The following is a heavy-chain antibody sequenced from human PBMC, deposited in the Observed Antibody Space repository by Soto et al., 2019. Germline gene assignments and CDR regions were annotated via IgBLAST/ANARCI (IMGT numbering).Heavy chain of an antibody. CDR3: ARSTHHQLLWDVHMDV. CDR1: GYTFTNYD. Sequence: QVQLVQSGAEVKEPGASVTVSCKASGYTFTNYDINWVRQATGQGLEWVGWMNPNNGNTGYAQNFQGRVTMTTDISMSTAFMELSSLKSEDTAVYYCARSTHHQLLWDVHMDVWGKGATVSVSS. V-gene: IGHV1-8*01. J-gene: IGHJ6*03. CDR2: MNPNNGNT. D-gene: IGHD1-26*01.